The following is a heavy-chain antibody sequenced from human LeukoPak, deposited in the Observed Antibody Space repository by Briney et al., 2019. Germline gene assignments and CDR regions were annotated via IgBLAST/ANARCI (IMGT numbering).Heavy chain of an antibody. CDR1: GGSISSYY. CDR2: IYYSGST. D-gene: IGHD1-26*01. V-gene: IGHV4-59*01. J-gene: IGHJ3*02. CDR3: GRAISGSYSRAFDI. Sequence: SETLSLTCTVSGGSISSYYWSWIRQPPPKGLEWMVYIYYSGSTIYNPSLKRRVPISVDTSKNQFSLKLSSVTAADTAVYYCGRAISGSYSRAFDIWGQGTMVTVSS.